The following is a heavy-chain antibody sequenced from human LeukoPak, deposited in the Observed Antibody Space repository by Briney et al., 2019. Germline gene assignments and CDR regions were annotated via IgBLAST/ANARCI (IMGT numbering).Heavy chain of an antibody. J-gene: IGHJ5*02. Sequence: PSETLSLTCTVSGGSISSSNYYWGWIRQPPGKGLEWIGYIYYGGTTNYNPSLKSRVTISVDTSKNQFSLKLSSVTAADTAVYYCARGGGNSGSATDRWGQGTLVTVSS. CDR1: GGSISSSNYY. CDR3: ARGGGNSGSATDR. CDR2: IYYGGTT. V-gene: IGHV4-61*05. D-gene: IGHD5-12*01.